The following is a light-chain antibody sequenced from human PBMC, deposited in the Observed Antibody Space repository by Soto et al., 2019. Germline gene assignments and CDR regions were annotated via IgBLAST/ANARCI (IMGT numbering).Light chain of an antibody. V-gene: IGKV3-20*01. CDR2: GTS. CDR1: QSVRSSY. Sequence: EIVLTQSPGTLSLSPGERATLSCGASQSVRSSYLAWYQQKPGQAPRLLIYGTSSRATGIPDRFGGSGSGTDFTLTISRLEPEDVAVYYCQQYGSSPFTFGPGTKVDIK. J-gene: IGKJ3*01. CDR3: QQYGSSPFT.